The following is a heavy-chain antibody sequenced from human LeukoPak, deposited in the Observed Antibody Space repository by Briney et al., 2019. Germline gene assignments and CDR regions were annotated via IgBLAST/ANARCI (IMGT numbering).Heavy chain of an antibody. V-gene: IGHV3-15*01. CDR3: TTDPRY. J-gene: IGHJ4*02. CDR2: IKGKPDGGAI. Sequence: GGSLRLSCAASGFIFSNSWMSLVRRAPGKGLEWIGRIKGKPDGGAIDYIAPVRGRFSISRDDSKNLVFLQMDSLKIEDTAVYYCTTDPRYWGQGTMVTVSS. CDR1: GFIFSNSW.